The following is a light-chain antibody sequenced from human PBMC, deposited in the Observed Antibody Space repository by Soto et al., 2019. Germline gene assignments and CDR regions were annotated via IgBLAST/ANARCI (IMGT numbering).Light chain of an antibody. CDR3: QQYNSYSYT. J-gene: IGKJ2*01. CDR2: DAS. CDR1: QSISSR. Sequence: DIQMTQSPSTLSASVGDRVTITCRASQSISSRLAWYQQKPGKAPKVLIYDASSLESGVPSRFSGSGSGTEFTLTISSLQPDDFATYYCQQYNSYSYTFGQGTKLEIK. V-gene: IGKV1-5*01.